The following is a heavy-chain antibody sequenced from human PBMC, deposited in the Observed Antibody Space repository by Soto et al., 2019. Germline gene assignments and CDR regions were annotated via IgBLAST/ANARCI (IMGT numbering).Heavy chain of an antibody. CDR2: IIPIVETP. D-gene: IGHD3-22*01. CDR3: ARLSRPNYYDTSGFFKDNWFDP. CDR1: GGTFNSYD. J-gene: IGHJ5*02. V-gene: IGHV1-69*01. Sequence: QVQLVQSGAEVKKPGSSMKVSCKASGGTFNSYDINWVRQAPGQGLEWMGGIIPIVETPKYAQKFQGRVTITAEVSTNTVYMELTSLRSEDTAMYYCARLSRPNYYDTSGFFKDNWFDPWGQGTLVTVSS.